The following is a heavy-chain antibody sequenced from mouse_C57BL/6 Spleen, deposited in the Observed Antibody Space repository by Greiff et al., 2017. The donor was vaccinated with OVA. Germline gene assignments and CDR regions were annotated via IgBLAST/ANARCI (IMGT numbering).Heavy chain of an antibody. CDR3: AREDYSNYGAWFAY. CDR2: IYPGSGST. V-gene: IGHV1-55*01. D-gene: IGHD2-5*01. J-gene: IGHJ3*01. Sequence: VQLQQSGAELVKPGASVKMSCKASGYTFTSYWITWVKQRPGQGLEWIGDIYPGSGSTNYNEKFKSKATLTVDTSSSTAYMQLSSLTSEDSAVYYCAREDYSNYGAWFAYWGQGTLVTVSA. CDR1: GYTFTSYW.